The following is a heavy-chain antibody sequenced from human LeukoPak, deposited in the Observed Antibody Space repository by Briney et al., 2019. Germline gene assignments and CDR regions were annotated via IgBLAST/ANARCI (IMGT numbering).Heavy chain of an antibody. CDR1: GFTFDDYA. D-gene: IGHD3-22*01. Sequence: PGRSLRLSCTVSGFTFDDYAMHWVRHTPGKGLEWVAGITWNRDNIGYGDSVKGRFTISRDNVKNVLYLQMNSLRPDDTALYYCAKDLSSAITSALVLDVWGQGTTV. J-gene: IGHJ6*02. V-gene: IGHV3-9*01. CDR2: ITWNRDNI. CDR3: AKDLSSAITSALVLDV.